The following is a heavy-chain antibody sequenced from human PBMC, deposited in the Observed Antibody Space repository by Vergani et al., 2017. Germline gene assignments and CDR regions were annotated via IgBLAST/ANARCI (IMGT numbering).Heavy chain of an antibody. CDR3: ARDSISFGVVIIAFDY. Sequence: QVQLVQSGAEVKKPGSSVKVSCKASGGTFSSYAISWVRQAPGQGLEWMGRIIPILGTANYAQKFQGRVTITADVSTSTAYMELSSLRSEDTAVYYCARDSISFGVVIIAFDYWGQGTLVTVSS. V-gene: IGHV1-69*11. CDR2: IIPILGTA. D-gene: IGHD3-3*01. CDR1: GGTFSSYA. J-gene: IGHJ4*02.